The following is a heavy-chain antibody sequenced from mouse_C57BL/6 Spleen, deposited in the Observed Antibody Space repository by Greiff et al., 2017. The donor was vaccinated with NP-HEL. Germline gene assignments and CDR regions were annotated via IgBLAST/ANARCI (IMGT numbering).Heavy chain of an antibody. CDR3: ARTWAHYYAMDY. D-gene: IGHD4-1*01. J-gene: IGHJ4*01. V-gene: IGHV5-17*01. CDR2: ISSGSSTI. Sequence: DVQLVESGGGLVKPGGSLKLSCAASGFTFSDYGMHWVRQAPEKGLEWVAYISSGSSTIYYADTVKGRFTISRDNAQNTLFLQMTSLRSEDTAMYYCARTWAHYYAMDYWGQGTSVTVSS. CDR1: GFTFSDYG.